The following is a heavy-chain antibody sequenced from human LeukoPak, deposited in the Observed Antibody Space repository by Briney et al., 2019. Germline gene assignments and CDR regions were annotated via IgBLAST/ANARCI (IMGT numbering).Heavy chain of an antibody. Sequence: PSETLSLTCTVSGGSISSYYWSWIRQPPGKGLEWVSTISGSGGGTWYADSVKGRFAISRDNSKNTLYLQMNSLRAEDTAIYYCAKNKGSGPHVNYCMDVWGKGTTVTVSS. CDR1: GGSISSYY. CDR3: AKNKGSGPHVNYCMDV. D-gene: IGHD3-10*01. J-gene: IGHJ6*03. V-gene: IGHV3-23*01. CDR2: ISGSGGGT.